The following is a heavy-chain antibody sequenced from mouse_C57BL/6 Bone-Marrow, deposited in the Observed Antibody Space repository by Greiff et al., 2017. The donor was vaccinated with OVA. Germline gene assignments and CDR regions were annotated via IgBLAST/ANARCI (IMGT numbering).Heavy chain of an antibody. V-gene: IGHV5-2*01. CDR3: ARVGSNHEFAY. CDR1: EYEFPSHD. J-gene: IGHJ3*01. D-gene: IGHD2-5*01. Sequence: DVKLVESGGGLVQPGESLKLSCESNEYEFPSHDMSWVRKTPEKRLELVAAINSDGGSTYYPDTMERRFILARDNTKKTLYLQMSSLRSEDTALYYCARVGSNHEFAYWGQGTLVTVSA. CDR2: INSDGGST.